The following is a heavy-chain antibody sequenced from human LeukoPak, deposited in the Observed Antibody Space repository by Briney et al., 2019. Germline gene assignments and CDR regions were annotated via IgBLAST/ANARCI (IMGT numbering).Heavy chain of an antibody. Sequence: GGSLRLSCVASGFTFSYSWMIWVRQAPGKGLEWVANINQPGSQKYHVDSVKGRFTISRDNARNSLFLQMNSLRDEDTAVYYCARDRDYAFDYWGQGTLVTVSS. CDR1: GFTFSYSW. J-gene: IGHJ4*02. V-gene: IGHV3-7*01. CDR2: INQPGSQK. CDR3: ARDRDYAFDY. D-gene: IGHD4-17*01.